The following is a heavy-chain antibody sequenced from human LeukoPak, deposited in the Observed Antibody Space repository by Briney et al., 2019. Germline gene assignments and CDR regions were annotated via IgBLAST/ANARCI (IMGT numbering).Heavy chain of an antibody. CDR1: GFTFSSYW. D-gene: IGHD3-10*01. CDR3: VRSGYGSGSYYRI. V-gene: IGHV3-7*01. J-gene: IGHJ3*02. Sequence: GGSLRLSCAASGFTFSSYWMTWVRQAPGKGLEWVANIKEDGGEKYYVDSVKGRFTISRDNAKNSLYLQMNSLRAEDTAVYYCVRSGYGSGSYYRIWGQGTMVTVYS. CDR2: IKEDGGEK.